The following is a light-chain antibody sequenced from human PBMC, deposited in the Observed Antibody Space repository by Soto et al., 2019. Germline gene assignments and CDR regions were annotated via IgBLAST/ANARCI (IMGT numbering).Light chain of an antibody. CDR1: QSLVHSDGIAY. Sequence: DIVMTQSPLSLPVTLGQPASISCRSNQSLVHSDGIAYFSWFQQRRGRSPRRLIYTVSNRDSGVPARFSDSGSGTDFALKISRVEAEDVGVYYCMQGTHWPITFGQGTRLEIK. V-gene: IGKV2-30*02. CDR3: MQGTHWPIT. J-gene: IGKJ5*01. CDR2: TVS.